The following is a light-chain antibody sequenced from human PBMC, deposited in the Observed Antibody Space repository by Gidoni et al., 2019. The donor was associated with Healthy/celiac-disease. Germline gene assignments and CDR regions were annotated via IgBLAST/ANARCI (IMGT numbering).Light chain of an antibody. CDR1: QSISSY. V-gene: IGKV1-39*01. Sequence: DIQMTQSPSSLSASVGDRVTITCRASQSISSYLNWDQQKPGKAPKLLIYAASSLQSGVPSRFSGSGSGTDFTLTISSLQPEDFATYYCQQSYSNPLTFXGXTKVEIK. J-gene: IGKJ4*01. CDR2: AAS. CDR3: QQSYSNPLT.